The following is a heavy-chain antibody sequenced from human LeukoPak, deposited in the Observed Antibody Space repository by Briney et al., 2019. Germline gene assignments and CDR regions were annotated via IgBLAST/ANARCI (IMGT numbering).Heavy chain of an antibody. J-gene: IGHJ4*02. V-gene: IGHV3-48*04. CDR1: GFTFSGHN. Sequence: GGSLRLSCAASGFTFSGHNMNWVRQAPGKGLEWISFVSISSGTIYYADSVNGRFRISRDNAKSSLDLEMNSLRAEDTAVYYCARDPLNYDSRGYYFDYWGQGTLVTVSS. CDR2: VSISSGTI. D-gene: IGHD3-22*01. CDR3: ARDPLNYDSRGYYFDY.